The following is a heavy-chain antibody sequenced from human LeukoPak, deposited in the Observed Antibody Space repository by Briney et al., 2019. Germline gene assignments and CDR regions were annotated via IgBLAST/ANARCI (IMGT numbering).Heavy chain of an antibody. D-gene: IGHD1-26*01. CDR1: GFTFRSYG. Sequence: GGSLRLSCAASGFTFRSYGMSWVRQAPGKGLEWVSGISGSGGTYYADSVKGRFTVSRDNSKNTLYLQMNSLRAEDTAVYYCAKVGGWELLPRNYFDYWGQGTLVTVSS. J-gene: IGHJ4*02. CDR3: AKVGGWELLPRNYFDY. V-gene: IGHV3-23*01. CDR2: ISGSGGT.